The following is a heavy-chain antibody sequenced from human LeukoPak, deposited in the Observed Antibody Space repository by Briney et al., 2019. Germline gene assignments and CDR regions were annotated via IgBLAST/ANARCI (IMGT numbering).Heavy chain of an antibody. CDR1: GGSISSSNW. CDR3: ARDGRGHYGDPFDY. V-gene: IGHV4-4*02. CDR2: IYHSGST. D-gene: IGHD4-17*01. Sequence: KPSGTLSLTCAVSGGSISSSNWWSWVRQPPGKGLEWIGEIYHSGSTNYNSSLKSRVTISVDKSKNQFSLKLSSVTAADTAVYYCARDGRGHYGDPFDYWGQGTLVTVSS. J-gene: IGHJ4*02.